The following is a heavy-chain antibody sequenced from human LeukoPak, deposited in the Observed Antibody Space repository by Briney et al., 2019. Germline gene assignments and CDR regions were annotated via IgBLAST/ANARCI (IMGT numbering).Heavy chain of an antibody. J-gene: IGHJ6*02. D-gene: IGHD3-3*01. V-gene: IGHV4-34*01. CDR3: ARGPGGTISGVYGMDV. Sequence: SETLSLTCAVYGGSFSSYYWSWIRQPPGKGLEWIGEINHSGTINSKPSLRSRVTISINPSERQFSLDLGSVTAADTAVYYCARGPGGTISGVYGMDVWGQGTTVTVSS. CDR1: GGSFSSYY. CDR2: INHSGTI.